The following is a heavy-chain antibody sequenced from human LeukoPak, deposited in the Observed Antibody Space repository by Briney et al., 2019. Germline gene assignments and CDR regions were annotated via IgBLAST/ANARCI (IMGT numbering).Heavy chain of an antibody. V-gene: IGHV4-34*01. D-gene: IGHD2-15*01. CDR1: GGSFSGYY. Sequence: SETLSLTCAVYGGSFSGYYWSWIRQPPGKGLEWIGEINHSGSTNYNPSLKSRVTISVDTSKNQFSLKLTSVTAADTAVYYCARSVEGYCSGGSCYSYYYYMDVWGKGTTVTVSS. CDR3: ARSVEGYCSGGSCYSYYYYMDV. J-gene: IGHJ6*03. CDR2: INHSGST.